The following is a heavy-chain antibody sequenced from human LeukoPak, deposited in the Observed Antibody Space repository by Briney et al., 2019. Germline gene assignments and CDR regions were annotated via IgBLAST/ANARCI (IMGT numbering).Heavy chain of an antibody. J-gene: IGHJ4*02. CDR1: GYTFTSYG. Sequence: GASVKVSCKASGYTFTSYGISWVRQAPGQGLEWMGWISAYNGNTNYAQKLQGRVTMTTDTSTSTAYMELRSLRSDDTAVYYCARDTPRFDYYDSSGRDYWGQGTLVTVSS. CDR3: ARDTPRFDYYDSSGRDY. CDR2: ISAYNGNT. V-gene: IGHV1-18*01. D-gene: IGHD3-22*01.